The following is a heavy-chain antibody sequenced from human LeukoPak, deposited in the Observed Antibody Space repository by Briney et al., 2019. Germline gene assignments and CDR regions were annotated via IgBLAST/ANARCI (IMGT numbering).Heavy chain of an antibody. CDR2: INPSGGST. V-gene: IGHV1-46*01. Sequence: ASVKVSCKASGYTFTSYYMHWVRQAPGQGLEWMGIINPSGGSTSYAQKFQGRVTMTRDTSTSTVYMELSSLRSEDTAVYYCARGGVGATTLSPFDYWGQGTLVTVSS. D-gene: IGHD1-26*01. CDR1: GYTFTSYY. J-gene: IGHJ4*02. CDR3: ARGGVGATTLSPFDY.